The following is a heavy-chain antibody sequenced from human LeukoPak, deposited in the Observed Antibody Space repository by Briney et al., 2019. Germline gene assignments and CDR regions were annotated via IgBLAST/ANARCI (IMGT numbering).Heavy chain of an antibody. V-gene: IGHV1-18*01. D-gene: IGHD5-24*01. Sequence: ASVRVSCKASGYTFTSYGISWVRQAPGQGLEWMGWISSYNGNTNYAQKLQGRVTMTTDTSTTTAYMELKSLRSDDTAVYYCARPRWLQFFDAFDIWGQGTMVTVSS. J-gene: IGHJ3*02. CDR1: GYTFTSYG. CDR2: ISSYNGNT. CDR3: ARPRWLQFFDAFDI.